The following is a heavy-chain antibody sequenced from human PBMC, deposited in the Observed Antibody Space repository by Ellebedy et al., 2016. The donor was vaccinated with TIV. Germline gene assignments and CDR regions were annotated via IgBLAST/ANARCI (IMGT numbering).Heavy chain of an antibody. D-gene: IGHD7-27*01. CDR1: GLTFSGDW. Sequence: GESLKISXAASGLTFSGDWMTWIRQAPGKGLEWVANINGDGRAIQYADSVEGRFTISRDNAKKSLFLQMNSLRVEDTAVYYCAKEPYELGRGLDYWGQGTLVTVSS. CDR3: AKEPYELGRGLDY. J-gene: IGHJ4*02. CDR2: INGDGRAI. V-gene: IGHV3-7*03.